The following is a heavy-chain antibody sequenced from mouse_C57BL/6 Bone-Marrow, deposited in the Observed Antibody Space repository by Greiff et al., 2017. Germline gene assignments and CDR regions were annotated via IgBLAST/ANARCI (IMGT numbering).Heavy chain of an antibody. V-gene: IGHV14-4*01. CDR1: GFNIKDDY. J-gene: IGHJ1*03. CDR2: IDPENGDT. Sequence: VQLKESGAELVRPGASVKLSCTASGFNIKDDYMHWVKQRPEQGLEWIGWIDPENGDTEYASKFQGKATITADTSSNTAYLQLSSLTSEDTAVYYCTTKGYCDVWGTGTTVTVSS. CDR3: TTKGYCDV.